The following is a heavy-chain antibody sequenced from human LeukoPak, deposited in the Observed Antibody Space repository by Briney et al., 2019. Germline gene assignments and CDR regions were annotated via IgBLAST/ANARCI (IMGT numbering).Heavy chain of an antibody. V-gene: IGHV3-53*01. J-gene: IGHJ4*02. CDR1: GFTLSSNY. CDR3: ARAFARSPPRY. Sequence: PGGSLRLSCAASGFTLSSNYMSWVRQAPGKGLEWVSVIYSGGSTYYTDPVKGRFTISRDNSKNTLYLQMNSLRAEDTAVYYCARAFARSPPRYWGQGTLVTVSS. CDR2: IYSGGST.